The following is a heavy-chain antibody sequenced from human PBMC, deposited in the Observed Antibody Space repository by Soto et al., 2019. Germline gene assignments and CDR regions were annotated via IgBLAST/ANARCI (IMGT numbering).Heavy chain of an antibody. D-gene: IGHD3-3*01. V-gene: IGHV3-64*01. CDR1: GFTFSNYA. J-gene: IGHJ4*02. CDR2: ISDNGGST. CDR3: ARGGLGTERFFDY. Sequence: GGSLRLSCVASGFTFSNYAMHWVRQALGKGLEYVSAISDNGGSTYHANFVRGRFTISRDNSKNTLYLQMGSLRTDDMAVYYCARGGLGTERFFDYWGQGTLVTVSS.